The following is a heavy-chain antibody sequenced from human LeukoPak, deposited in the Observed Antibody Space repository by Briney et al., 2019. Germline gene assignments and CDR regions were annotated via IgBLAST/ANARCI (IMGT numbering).Heavy chain of an antibody. CDR3: AKPAITYYYDSSGYYYLDY. CDR1: GFTFSSYS. J-gene: IGHJ4*02. CDR2: ISSSSSTI. V-gene: IGHV3-48*01. D-gene: IGHD3-22*01. Sequence: GGSLRLSCAASGFTFSSYSMNWVRQAPGKGLEWVSYISSSSSTIYYADSVKGRFTISRDNAKNSLYLQMNSLRAEDTAVYYCAKPAITYYYDSSGYYYLDYWGQGTLVTVSS.